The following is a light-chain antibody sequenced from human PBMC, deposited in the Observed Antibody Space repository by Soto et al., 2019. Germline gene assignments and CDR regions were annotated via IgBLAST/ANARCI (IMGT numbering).Light chain of an antibody. Sequence: QSVLTQPPSVSGAPGQRVTISCTGSSSNIGARYDVHWYQHLPGTAPKLLIYGDINRPSGVPDRFSGSKSGTSASLAITGLKAEDEADYYCQSYDSSLSGGVFGTGTKITVL. CDR1: SSNIGARYD. J-gene: IGLJ1*01. V-gene: IGLV1-40*01. CDR3: QSYDSSLSGGV. CDR2: GDI.